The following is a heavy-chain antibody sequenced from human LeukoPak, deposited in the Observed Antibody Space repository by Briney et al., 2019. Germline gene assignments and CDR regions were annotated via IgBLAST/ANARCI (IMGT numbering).Heavy chain of an antibody. CDR3: ARAPVRVAAVGKYFDY. CDR2: IDHSGST. V-gene: IGHV4-34*01. CDR1: GGSFSNYY. Sequence: SSETLSLTCAVYGGSFSNYYWSWIRQPPGKGLEWIGEIDHSGSTNHNPSLKSRLTISVDTSKKQFSLKLSSVTAADTAVYYCARAPVRVAAVGKYFDYWGQGTLVTVSS. D-gene: IGHD6-13*01. J-gene: IGHJ4*02.